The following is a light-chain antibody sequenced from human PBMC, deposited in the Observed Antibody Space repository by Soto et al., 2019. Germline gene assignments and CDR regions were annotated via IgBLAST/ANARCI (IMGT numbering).Light chain of an antibody. CDR1: QSVSSSY. Sequence: EIVLTQSPGTLSLSPGERATLSCRASQSVSSSYSAWYQQKPGQAPRLLIYGASTRATGIPVRFGGSGSGTDFTLTISRLEPEDFAVYYCQQYGSSPPLTFGGGTKVDIK. J-gene: IGKJ4*01. V-gene: IGKV3-20*01. CDR2: GAS. CDR3: QQYGSSPPLT.